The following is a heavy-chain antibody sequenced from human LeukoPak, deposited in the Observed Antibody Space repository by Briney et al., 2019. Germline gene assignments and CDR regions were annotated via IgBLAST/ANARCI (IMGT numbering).Heavy chain of an antibody. V-gene: IGHV1-46*01. J-gene: IGHJ4*02. Sequence: ASVKVSCKASGYTFTSHYMHWVRQAPGQGLEWMGIISPGGGTTTYAQKFQGRVTMTRDTSTSTLYMELSSLRSEDTAVYYCARGNGDYVLYYFDYWGQGTLVTVSS. CDR2: ISPGGGTT. D-gene: IGHD4-17*01. CDR1: GYTFTSHY. CDR3: ARGNGDYVLYYFDY.